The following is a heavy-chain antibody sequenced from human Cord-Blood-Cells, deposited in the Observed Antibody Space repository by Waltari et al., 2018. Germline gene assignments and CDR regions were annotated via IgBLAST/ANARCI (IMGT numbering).Heavy chain of an antibody. V-gene: IGHV5-51*01. Sequence: EAQLVQPGADVKEHGDPLQNSRTGSGYSFTRYCIGRVRQMPGKGLEWMGIIYPGDSDTRYSPSFQGQVTISADKSISTAYLQWSSLKASDTAMYYCARSPGIAAPVDYLGQGTLVTVSS. CDR2: IYPGDSDT. CDR3: ARSPGIAAPVDY. D-gene: IGHD6-13*01. J-gene: IGHJ4*02. CDR1: GYSFTRYC.